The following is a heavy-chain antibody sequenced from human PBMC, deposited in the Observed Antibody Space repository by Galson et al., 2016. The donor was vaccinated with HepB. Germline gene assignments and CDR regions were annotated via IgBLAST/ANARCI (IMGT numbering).Heavy chain of an antibody. Sequence: SLRLSCAASGFTFRNYGMTWVRQAPGKGLEWVSTVDNSGDGTYYADSVKGRFTISRDNSKNTLYLQMDSLRAEDTAVYYCVKDGPANGWYDFEYWGQGARVTVSS. D-gene: IGHD6-19*01. CDR1: GFTFRNYG. CDR3: VKDGPANGWYDFEY. CDR2: VDNSGDGT. V-gene: IGHV3-23*01. J-gene: IGHJ4*02.